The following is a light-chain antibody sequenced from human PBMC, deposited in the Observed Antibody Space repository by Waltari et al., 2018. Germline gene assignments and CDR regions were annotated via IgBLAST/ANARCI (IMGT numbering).Light chain of an antibody. V-gene: IGLV2-23*02. CDR3: CSYAGSSTWV. J-gene: IGLJ3*02. CDR1: SSDVGSYNL. CDR2: EVS. Sequence: QSALTQPASVSGSPGQSITISCTGTSSDVGSYNLVSWYQQHPGKAPQRMIYEVSKRPSGVSNRFSGSKSGNTASLTISGLQAEDEADYYCCSYAGSSTWVFGGGT.